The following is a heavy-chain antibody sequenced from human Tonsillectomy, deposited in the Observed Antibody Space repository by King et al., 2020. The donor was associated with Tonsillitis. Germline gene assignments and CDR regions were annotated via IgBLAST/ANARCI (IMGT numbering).Heavy chain of an antibody. CDR3: ARDGGGRLRLGELSLDPYFDY. V-gene: IGHV4-34*01. CDR2: INHSGST. CDR1: GGSFSGYS. D-gene: IGHD3-16*02. J-gene: IGHJ4*02. Sequence: VQLQQWGAGLLKPSETLSLTCAVYGGSFSGYSWSWIRQPPGKGLEWIGEINHSGSTNYNSSLKSRVTISVDTSKNQFSLEFSSVTAADTAVYYCARDGGGRLRLGELSLDPYFDYWGQGTLVTVSS.